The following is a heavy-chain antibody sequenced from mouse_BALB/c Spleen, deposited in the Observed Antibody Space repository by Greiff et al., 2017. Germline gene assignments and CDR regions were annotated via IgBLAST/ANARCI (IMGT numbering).Heavy chain of an antibody. J-gene: IGHJ2*01. V-gene: IGHV5-6*01. Sequence: EVQRVESGGDLVKPGGSLKLSCAASGFTFSSYGMSWVRQTPDKRLEWVATISSGGSYTYYPDSVKGRFTITRDNAKNTLYLQMSSLKSEDTAMYYCASQLTDYFDYWGQGTTLTVSS. CDR1: GFTFSSYG. CDR2: ISSGGSYT. CDR3: ASQLTDYFDY. D-gene: IGHD4-1*01.